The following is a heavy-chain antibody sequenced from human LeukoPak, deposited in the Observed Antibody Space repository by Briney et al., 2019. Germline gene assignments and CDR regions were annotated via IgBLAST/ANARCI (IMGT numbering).Heavy chain of an antibody. V-gene: IGHV4-39*07. CDR2: IYYSGST. CDR3: ARDSSDWGIFDY. D-gene: IGHD6-25*01. CDR1: GGSISSSSYY. J-gene: IGHJ4*02. Sequence: SETLSLTCTVSGGSISSSSYYWGWIRQPPGKGLEWIGSIYYSGSTYYNPSLKSRVTISVDTSKNQFSLKLSSVTAADTAVYYCARDSSDWGIFDYWGQGTLVTVSS.